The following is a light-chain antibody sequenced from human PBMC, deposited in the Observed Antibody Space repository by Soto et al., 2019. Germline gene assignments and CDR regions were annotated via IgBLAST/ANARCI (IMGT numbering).Light chain of an antibody. CDR3: QSYDCGLSGVV. V-gene: IGLV1-40*01. Sequence: QSVLTQPPSVSGAPGQRVTISCTGSSSNIGAGYDVHWYQQLPGTAPKLLIYGNSNRPSGVPDRFSGSKSGTSASLAITGLQAEYEADYYCQSYDCGLSGVVFGGGTQLTVL. CDR1: SSNIGAGYD. CDR2: GNS. J-gene: IGLJ2*01.